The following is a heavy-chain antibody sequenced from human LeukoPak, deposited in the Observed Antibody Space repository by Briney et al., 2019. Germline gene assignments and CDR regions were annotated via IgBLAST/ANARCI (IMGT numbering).Heavy chain of an antibody. J-gene: IGHJ6*04. CDR3: ARAPLYYYGSGSVYYYGMDV. CDR1: GGSFSGYY. V-gene: IGHV4-34*01. D-gene: IGHD3-10*01. CDR2: INHSGST. Sequence: PSETLSLTCAVYGGSFSGYYWSWIRQPPGKGLEWIGEINHSGSTNYNPSLKSRVTISADTSKNQFSLKLSSVTAADTAVYYCARAPLYYYGSGSVYYYGMDVWGKGTTVTVSS.